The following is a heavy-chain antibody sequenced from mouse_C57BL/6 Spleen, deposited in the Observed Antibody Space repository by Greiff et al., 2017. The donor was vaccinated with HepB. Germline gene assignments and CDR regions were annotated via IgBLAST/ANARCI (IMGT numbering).Heavy chain of an antibody. CDR1: GYTFTSYW. D-gene: IGHD1-1*01. V-gene: IGHV1-64*01. CDR2: IHPNSGST. J-gene: IGHJ4*01. CDR3: AREGYYGSSLGDY. Sequence: VQLQQPGAELVKPGASVKLSCKASGYTFTSYWMHWVKQRPGQGLEWIGMIHPNSGSTNYNEKFKSKATLTVDKSSSTAYMQLSSLTSEDSAVYYCAREGYYGSSLGDYWGQGTSVTVSS.